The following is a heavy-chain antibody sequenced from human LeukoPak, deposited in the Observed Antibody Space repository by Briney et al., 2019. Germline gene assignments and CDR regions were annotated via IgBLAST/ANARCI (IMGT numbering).Heavy chain of an antibody. CDR3: ARDPYSSGWYKDAFDI. Sequence: PGGSLRLSCAASGFTFSDYYMSWVRKAPGKGLEWVSSISGSSSYINYADSVKGRFTISRDNAQNSLFLQLNSLRAEDTAVYYCARDPYSSGWYKDAFDIWGQGTMVTVSS. V-gene: IGHV3-11*06. D-gene: IGHD6-19*01. J-gene: IGHJ3*02. CDR1: GFTFSDYY. CDR2: ISGSSSYI.